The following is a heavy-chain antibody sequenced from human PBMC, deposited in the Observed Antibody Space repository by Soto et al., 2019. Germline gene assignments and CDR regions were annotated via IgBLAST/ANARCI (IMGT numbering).Heavy chain of an antibody. V-gene: IGHV2-5*01. CDR3: AHRQDLGAFDI. J-gene: IGHJ3*02. CDR2: IYWNDDQ. Sequence: FGPTPVNPTRTLTLTCTFPGFSLSTSEVGVGWIRQPPGKALEWLALIYWNDDQRYSPSLKNRLTITKDTSKNHVVLTMTNMDPADTATYYCAHRQDLGAFDIWGQGTMVTGSS. D-gene: IGHD7-27*01. CDR1: GFSLSTSEVG.